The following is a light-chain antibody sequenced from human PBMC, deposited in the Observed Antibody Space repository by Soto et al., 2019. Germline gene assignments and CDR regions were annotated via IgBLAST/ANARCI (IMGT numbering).Light chain of an antibody. V-gene: IGKV3-11*01. J-gene: IGKJ1*01. CDR3: QQRSNWPRT. Sequence: EIVLTQSPATLSLSPGERATLSCRASQSVSSYLVWYQQKPSQAPRLLIYDASNRATDIPPRFSGSGSGTDFTLTISSLEPEDFAVYYCQQRSNWPRTFGQGTKV. CDR1: QSVSSY. CDR2: DAS.